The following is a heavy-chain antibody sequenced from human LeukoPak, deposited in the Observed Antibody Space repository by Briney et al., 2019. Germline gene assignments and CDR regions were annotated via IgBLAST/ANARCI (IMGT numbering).Heavy chain of an antibody. CDR1: GGSISSYY. V-gene: IGHV4-59*01. CDR3: SRAPSGWSPDF. CDR2: IYYSGST. Sequence: SETLSLTCTVSGGSISSYYWSWIRQPPGKGLEWIGHIYYSGSTDYNPSLKSRVTISVDTSKNQFSLKLSSVTAADTAVYYCSRAPSGWSPDFWGQGTLVTVSS. D-gene: IGHD6-19*01. J-gene: IGHJ4*02.